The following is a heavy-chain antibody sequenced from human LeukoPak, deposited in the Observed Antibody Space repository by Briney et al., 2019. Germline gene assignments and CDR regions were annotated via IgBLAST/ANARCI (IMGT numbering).Heavy chain of an antibody. V-gene: IGHV4-4*07. J-gene: IGHJ4*02. CDR3: AREGRYGDYEGY. CDR2: IYSSGST. CDR1: GGSISSYY. Sequence: PSETLSLTCTVSGGSISSYYWSWIWQPAGKALEWIGRIYSSGSTNYNPSLKSRVTMSVDTSKNQFSLVLSSVTVADTAVYYCAREGRYGDYEGYWGQGTLVTVSS. D-gene: IGHD4-17*01.